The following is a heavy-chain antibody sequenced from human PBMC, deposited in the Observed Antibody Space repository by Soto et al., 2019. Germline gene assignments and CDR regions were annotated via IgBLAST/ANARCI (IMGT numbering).Heavy chain of an antibody. V-gene: IGHV2-5*02. CDR3: AHRGSLAGSCDQGYFDH. J-gene: IGHJ4*02. CDR2: IYCDVDK. Sequence: QITLKESGPTRVKPTQTLALTCTFSGFSLTTNGVGVGWIRQTPGKALEWLAVIYCDVDKRYSPSLNTRLTITKDSSRGAVVPIMADMDPVDTATYLCAHRGSLAGSCDQGYFDHWGPGTLVTVSS. D-gene: IGHD2-15*01. CDR1: GFSLTTNGVG.